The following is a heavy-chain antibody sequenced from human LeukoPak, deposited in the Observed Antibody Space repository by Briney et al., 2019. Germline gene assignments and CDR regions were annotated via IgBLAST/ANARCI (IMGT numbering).Heavy chain of an antibody. D-gene: IGHD3-10*01. V-gene: IGHV4-59*01. CDR3: ARVWAYYDAFDI. Sequence: SETLSLTCTVSGGSISSYYWGWIRQPPGKGLEYIGYIYYSGSTNYNPSLKSRITISIDTSKNQFSLKLTSVTAADTAVYYCARVWAYYDAFDIWGQGTMVTVSS. J-gene: IGHJ3*02. CDR2: IYYSGST. CDR1: GGSISSYY.